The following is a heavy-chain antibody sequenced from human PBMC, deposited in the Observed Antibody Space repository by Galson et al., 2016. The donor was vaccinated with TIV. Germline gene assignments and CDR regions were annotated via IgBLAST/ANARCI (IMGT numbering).Heavy chain of an antibody. CDR2: LNPDSGDT. CDR3: ARRNWGNWLDP. Sequence: SVKVSCKASGYTFTGFYIHWIRQAPGQGLEWMGWLNPDSGDTDYARNFQGRVTMTRDTSIRTAYMELSRLMSVDTAVYYCARRNWGNWLDPWGQGTLVTVSS. J-gene: IGHJ5*02. CDR1: GYTFTGFY. D-gene: IGHD3-16*01. V-gene: IGHV1-2*02.